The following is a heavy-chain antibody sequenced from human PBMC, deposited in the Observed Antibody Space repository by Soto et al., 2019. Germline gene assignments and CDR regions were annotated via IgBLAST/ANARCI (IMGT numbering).Heavy chain of an antibody. CDR1: GGTFSSYA. CDR3: ARSQGSSTSLEIYYYYYYGMDV. D-gene: IGHD2-2*01. V-gene: IGHV1-69*01. J-gene: IGHJ6*02. Sequence: QVQLVQSGAEVKKPGSSVKVSCKASGGTFSSYAISWVRQAPGQGLEWMGGNIPISETTNYAQKFQGRVTITADESKSTAYMELSSLRSEDTAVYYCARSQGSSTSLEIYYYYYYGMDVWGQGTTVTASS. CDR2: NIPISETT.